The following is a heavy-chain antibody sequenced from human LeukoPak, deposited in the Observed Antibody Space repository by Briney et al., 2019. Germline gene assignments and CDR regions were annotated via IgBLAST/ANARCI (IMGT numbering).Heavy chain of an antibody. J-gene: IGHJ5*02. CDR2: IYTSGST. CDR1: GGSISSGSYY. Sequence: SQTLSLTCTVSGGSISSGSYYWSWIRQPAGKGLKWIGRIYTSGSTNYNPSLKSRVTISVDTSKNQFSLKLSSVTAADTAVYYCARALPDWFDPWGQGTLVTVSS. CDR3: ARALPDWFDP. V-gene: IGHV4-61*02.